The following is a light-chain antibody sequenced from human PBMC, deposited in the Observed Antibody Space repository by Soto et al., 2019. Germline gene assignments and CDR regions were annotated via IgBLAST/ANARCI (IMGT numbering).Light chain of an antibody. V-gene: IGLV2-14*01. CDR1: SSDIGAYDY. CDR2: EVN. J-gene: IGLJ1*01. CDR3: CSSTANSTHV. Sequence: QSALTQPASLSGSPGQSITLSCTGTSSDIGAYDYVSWFQQHPGKAPKLMIFEVNNRPSGVSNRFSGSKSGNTAYLTISGLQAEDEAEYCCCSSTANSTHVFXAGTKVTVL.